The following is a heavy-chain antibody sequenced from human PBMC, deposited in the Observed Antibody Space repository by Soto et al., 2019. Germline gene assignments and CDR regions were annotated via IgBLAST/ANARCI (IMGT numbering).Heavy chain of an antibody. Sequence: VASVKVSCKASGYTFSSHAMHWVRQAPGQRLEWMGWINAGNGNPKYSQNFQGRVAITRDTSASTAYMELRSLRSEDTAVYYCARDGARITVFGVVYYFDYWGQGTLVTVS. CDR3: ARDGARITVFGVVYYFDY. CDR2: INAGNGNP. CDR1: GYTFSSHA. J-gene: IGHJ4*02. V-gene: IGHV1-3*01. D-gene: IGHD3-3*01.